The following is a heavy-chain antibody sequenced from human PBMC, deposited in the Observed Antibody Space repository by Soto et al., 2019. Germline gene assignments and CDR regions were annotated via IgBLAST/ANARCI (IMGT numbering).Heavy chain of an antibody. CDR2: IIPSFGTA. J-gene: IGHJ5*02. CDR3: ASITRTPELAAAGTDWFDP. D-gene: IGHD6-13*01. CDR1: GGTFSSDA. V-gene: IGHV1-69*01. Sequence: QVQLVQSGAEVKKPGSSVKVACKGSGGTFSSDAISWVRQAPGQGLEWMGGIIPSFGTANYAQKFQGRVTITADESTSTAYMELSSLRSEDTAVYYCASITRTPELAAAGTDWFDPWGQGTLVTVSS.